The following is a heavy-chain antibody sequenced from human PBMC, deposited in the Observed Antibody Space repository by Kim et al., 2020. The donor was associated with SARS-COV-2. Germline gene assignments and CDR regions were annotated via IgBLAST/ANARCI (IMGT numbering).Heavy chain of an antibody. Sequence: ASVKVSCKASGYSFTGYAIHWVRQAPGQGLEWXGWIXGGNGNRRYSQKLEGRVTXXXDTXXSTAXXELXXLRAXXPAXXXCAXXXYTXXAGXXXWG. J-gene: IGHJ1*01. CDR2: IXGGNGNR. CDR1: GYSFTGYA. V-gene: IGHV1-3*01. CDR3: AXXXYTXXAGXXX.